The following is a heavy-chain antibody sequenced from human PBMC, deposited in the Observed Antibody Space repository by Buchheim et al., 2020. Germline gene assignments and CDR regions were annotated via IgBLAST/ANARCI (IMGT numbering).Heavy chain of an antibody. J-gene: IGHJ5*02. Sequence: EVQLLESGGGLVQPGGSLRLSCAASGFTFSSYAMSWVRQAPGKGLEWVSAISGSGGSTYYADSAKGRFTISRDNSQNTLYLQMNSLRAEDTAVYYCAKDPFVVVVPAALNWFDPWGQGTL. CDR2: ISGSGGST. V-gene: IGHV3-23*01. D-gene: IGHD2-2*01. CDR3: AKDPFVVVVPAALNWFDP. CDR1: GFTFSSYA.